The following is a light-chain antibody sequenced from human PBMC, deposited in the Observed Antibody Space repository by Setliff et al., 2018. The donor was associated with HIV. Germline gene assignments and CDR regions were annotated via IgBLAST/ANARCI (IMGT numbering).Light chain of an antibody. CDR1: SSDIAIYNF. CDR2: DVS. V-gene: IGLV2-14*03. CDR3: SSYTSSSTLV. Sequence: QPALTQPASVSGSPGQSITISCTGTSSDIAIYNFVSWYQHHPGKAPKLIIYDVSNRPSGVSNRFSGSKSGNTASLTISGLQAEDEADYYCSSYTSSSTLVFGTGTKGTVL. J-gene: IGLJ1*01.